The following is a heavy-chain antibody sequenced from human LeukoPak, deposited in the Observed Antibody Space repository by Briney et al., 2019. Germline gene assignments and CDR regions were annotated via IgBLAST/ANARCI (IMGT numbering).Heavy chain of an antibody. D-gene: IGHD6-6*01. J-gene: IGHJ4*02. CDR2: IHTSGNT. CDR3: AREGSATARPFVSNDY. V-gene: IGHV4-4*07. Sequence: PSETLSLTCTVFGGSISSYYWSWIRQPAGKGLEWIGRIHTSGNTDHNPSLKSRVTMSVDTSKNQFSLKVRSVTAADTAVYYCAREGSATARPFVSNDYWGQGTLVTVSS. CDR1: GGSISSYY.